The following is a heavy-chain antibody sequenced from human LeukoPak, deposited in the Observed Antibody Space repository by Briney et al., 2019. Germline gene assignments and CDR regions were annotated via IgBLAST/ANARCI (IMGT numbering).Heavy chain of an antibody. CDR3: ARNGYNYRDFDY. V-gene: IGHV4-4*07. CDR2: IYTSGST. Sequence: SETLSLTCTVFGGSISSYYWSWIRQPAGKGLEWIGRIYTSGSTNYNPSLKSRISMSVDTSKNQFSLKLSSVTAADTAVYYCARNGYNYRDFDYWGQGILVTVSS. CDR1: GGSISSYY. D-gene: IGHD5-24*01. J-gene: IGHJ4*02.